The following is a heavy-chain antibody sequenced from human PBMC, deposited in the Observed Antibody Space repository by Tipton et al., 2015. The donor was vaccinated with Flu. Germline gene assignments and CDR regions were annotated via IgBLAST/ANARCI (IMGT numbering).Heavy chain of an antibody. D-gene: IGHD4-11*01. V-gene: IGHV4-59*01. J-gene: IGHJ6*02. Sequence: TLSLTCTVSGGSISSYYWSWIRQPPGKGLEWIGYIYYSGSTNYNSSLKSRVTISVDTSKNQSSLTLNSVTAADTAVYYCAGATTVTTSGMDVWGQGTTVTVAS. CDR1: GGSISSYY. CDR3: AGATTVTTSGMDV. CDR2: IYYSGST.